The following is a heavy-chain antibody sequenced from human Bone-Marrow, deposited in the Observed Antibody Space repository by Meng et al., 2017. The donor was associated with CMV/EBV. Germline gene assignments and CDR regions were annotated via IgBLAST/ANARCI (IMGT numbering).Heavy chain of an antibody. J-gene: IGHJ6*02. D-gene: IGHD2-15*01. CDR1: NYTFTSYG. CDR3: ARTRIEVEPDGTKIKYYNYGMDV. Sequence: ASVKVSCKASNYTFTSYGINWVRQATGQGLEWMGWMNPNSGNTGYAQKFQGRVTMTRVTSISTAYMELSSLTSDDTAVYYCARTRIEVEPDGTKIKYYNYGMDVWGQGTTVTVSS. CDR2: MNPNSGNT. V-gene: IGHV1-8*02.